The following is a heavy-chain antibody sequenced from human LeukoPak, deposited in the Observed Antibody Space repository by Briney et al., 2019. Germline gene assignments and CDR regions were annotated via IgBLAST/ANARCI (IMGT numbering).Heavy chain of an antibody. CDR3: AVGPDYFDY. CDR2: ITTSDGNT. D-gene: IGHD1-26*01. V-gene: IGHV3-23*01. J-gene: IGHJ4*02. CDR1: GFTFSSYT. Sequence: PGGSLRLSCAASGFTFSSYTMSWVRQAPGKGLEWVSTITTSDGNTYYADSVKGRFTISRDNSKNTLYLQMSSLRAEDTAVYYCAVGPDYFDYWGQGTLVTVSS.